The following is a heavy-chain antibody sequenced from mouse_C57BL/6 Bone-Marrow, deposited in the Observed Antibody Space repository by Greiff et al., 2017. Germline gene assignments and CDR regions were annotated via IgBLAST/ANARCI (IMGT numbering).Heavy chain of an antibody. D-gene: IGHD1-1*01. V-gene: IGHV5-4*03. CDR1: GFTFSSYA. J-gene: IGHJ4*01. CDR2: ISDGGSYT. Sequence: EVKVVDSGGGLVKPGGSLKLSCAASGFTFSSYAMSWVRQTPEKRLEWVATISDGGSYTYYPDNVKGRFTISRDNAKNNLYLQMSHLKSEDTAMYYCARGSTTPEDYWGQGTSVTVSS. CDR3: ARGSTTPEDY.